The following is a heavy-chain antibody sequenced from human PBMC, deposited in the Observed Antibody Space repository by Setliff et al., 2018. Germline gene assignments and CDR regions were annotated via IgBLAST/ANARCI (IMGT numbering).Heavy chain of an antibody. CDR2: INSDGSTT. V-gene: IGHV3-74*01. Sequence: GGSLRLSCAASGFTFSTYWMHWVRQAPGKGLVWVSHINSDGSTTSYADSVKGRFTISRDNTKNTLYLQMNSLRAEDTAVYYCVSWLYYYYYGVDVWGQGTTVTVSS. D-gene: IGHD6-13*01. CDR3: VSWLYYYYYGVDV. J-gene: IGHJ6*02. CDR1: GFTFSTYW.